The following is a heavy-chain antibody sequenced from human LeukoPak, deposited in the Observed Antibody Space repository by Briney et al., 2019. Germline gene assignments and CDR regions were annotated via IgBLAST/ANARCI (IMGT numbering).Heavy chain of an antibody. D-gene: IGHD4/OR15-4a*01. CDR3: ARGKGLNYYYYYMDV. Sequence: ASVKVSCKASGYTFTSYGINWVRQATGQGLEWMGWMNPNSGNTGYAQKFQGRVTITRNTSISTAYMEPSSLRSEDTAVYYCARGKGLNYYYYYMDVWGKGTTVTVSS. V-gene: IGHV1-8*03. J-gene: IGHJ6*03. CDR1: GYTFTSYG. CDR2: MNPNSGNT.